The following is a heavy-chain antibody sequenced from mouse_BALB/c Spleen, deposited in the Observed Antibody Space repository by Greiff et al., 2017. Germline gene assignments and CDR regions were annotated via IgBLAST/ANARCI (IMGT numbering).Heavy chain of an antibody. V-gene: IGHV3-6*02. CDR3: AIGDYAMDY. CDR2: ISYDGSN. CDR1: GYSITSGYY. Sequence: VQLQQSGPGLVKPSQSLSLTCSVTGYSITSGYYWNWIRQFPGNKLEWMGYISYDGSNNYNPSLKNRISITRDTSKNQFFLKLNSVTTEDTATYYCAIGDYAMDYWGQGTSVTVSS. J-gene: IGHJ4*01.